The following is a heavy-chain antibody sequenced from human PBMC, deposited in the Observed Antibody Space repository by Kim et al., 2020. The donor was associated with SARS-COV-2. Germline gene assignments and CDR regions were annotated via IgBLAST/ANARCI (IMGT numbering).Heavy chain of an antibody. CDR1: GFTFNRYG. V-gene: IGHV3-30*18. D-gene: IGHD3-3*01. CDR3: AKAGGVRFSPFDP. CDR2: ISHDGRNI. J-gene: IGHJ5*02. Sequence: GGSLRLSCAASGFTFNRYGMHWVRQAPGKGLEWVALISHDGRNIYHADSAKGRFTVSRDNSKNTLYLQMNSLRAEDTAVYYCAKAGGVRFSPFDPWGQGTLVTVSS.